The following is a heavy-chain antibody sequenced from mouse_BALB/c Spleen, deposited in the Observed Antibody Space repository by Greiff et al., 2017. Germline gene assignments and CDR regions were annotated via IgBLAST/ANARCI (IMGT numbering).Heavy chain of an antibody. CDR1: GYSITSDYA. Sequence: EVKLVESGPGLVKPSQSLSLTCTVTGYSITSDYAWNWIRQFPGNKLEWMGHISYSGSTSYNPSLKSRISITRDTSKNQFFLQLNSVTTEDTATYYCARGEDGYYDGYAMDYWGQGTSVTVSS. CDR3: ARGEDGYYDGYAMDY. D-gene: IGHD2-3*01. V-gene: IGHV3-2*02. CDR2: ISYSGST. J-gene: IGHJ4*01.